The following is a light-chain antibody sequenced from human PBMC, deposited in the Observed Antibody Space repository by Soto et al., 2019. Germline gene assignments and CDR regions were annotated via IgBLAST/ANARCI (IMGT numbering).Light chain of an antibody. Sequence: EIVLTQSPATLSLSPGERATLPCRASQSVSSYLAWFQQKPGQAPRLLIYDASNRATGIPARFSGSGSGTDFTLTISSLEPEDFAVYYCQQRSDWQRTFGQGTKVDIK. V-gene: IGKV3-11*01. J-gene: IGKJ1*01. CDR2: DAS. CDR1: QSVSSY. CDR3: QQRSDWQRT.